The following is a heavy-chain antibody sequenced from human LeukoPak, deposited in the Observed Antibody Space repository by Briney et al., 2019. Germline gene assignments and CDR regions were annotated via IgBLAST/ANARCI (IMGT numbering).Heavy chain of an antibody. Sequence: SVKVSCKASGGTFSSYAISWVRQAPGQGLEWMGRIIPILGIANYAQKFQGRVTITADKSTSTAYMELSSLRSEDTAVYFCAVSLTTGGYYGMDAWGQGTTVTVSS. CDR1: GGTFSSYA. CDR3: AVSLTTGGYYGMDA. CDR2: IIPILGIA. J-gene: IGHJ6*02. D-gene: IGHD1-1*01. V-gene: IGHV1-69*04.